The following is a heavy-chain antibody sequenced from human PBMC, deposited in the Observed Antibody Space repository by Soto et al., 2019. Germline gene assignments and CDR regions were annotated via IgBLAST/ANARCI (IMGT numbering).Heavy chain of an antibody. Sequence: SETLSLTCTVSGGSVSSGSYYWSWIRQPPGKGLEWIGYIYYSGSTNYNPSLKSRVTISVDTSKNQFSLKLSSVTAADTAVYYCARGLRFLEWLPPDWFDPWGQGTLVTVSS. CDR3: ARGLRFLEWLPPDWFDP. CDR1: GGSVSSGSYY. V-gene: IGHV4-61*01. J-gene: IGHJ5*02. D-gene: IGHD3-3*01. CDR2: IYYSGST.